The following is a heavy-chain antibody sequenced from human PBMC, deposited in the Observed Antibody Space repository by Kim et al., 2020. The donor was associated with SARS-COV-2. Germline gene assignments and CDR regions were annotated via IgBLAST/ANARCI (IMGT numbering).Heavy chain of an antibody. CDR1: GGSISSSSYY. CDR2: IYYSGST. J-gene: IGHJ6*01. CDR3: ARLQLARDYYYSGMDV. Sequence: SETLSLTCTVSGGSISSSSYYWGWIRQPPGKGLEWIGSIYYSGSTYYNPSLKSRVTISVDTSKNQFSLKLSSVTAADTAVYYCARLQLARDYYYSGMDV. D-gene: IGHD5-18*01. V-gene: IGHV4-39*01.